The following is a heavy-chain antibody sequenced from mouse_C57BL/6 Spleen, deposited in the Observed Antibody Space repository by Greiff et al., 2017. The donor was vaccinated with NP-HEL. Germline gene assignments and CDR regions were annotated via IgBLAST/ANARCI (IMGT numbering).Heavy chain of an antibody. CDR2: ISDGGSYT. V-gene: IGHV5-4*01. J-gene: IGHJ3*01. Sequence: EVQGVESGGGLVKPGGSLKLSCAASGFTFSSYAMSWVRQTPEKRLEWVATISDGGSYTYYPDNVKGRFTISRDNAKNNLYLQMSHLKSEDTAMYYCARDYDGYSAWFAYWGHGTLVTVSA. CDR3: ARDYDGYSAWFAY. CDR1: GFTFSSYA. D-gene: IGHD2-3*01.